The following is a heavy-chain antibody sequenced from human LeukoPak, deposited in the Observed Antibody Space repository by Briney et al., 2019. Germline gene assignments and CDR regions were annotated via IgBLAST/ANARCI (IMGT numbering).Heavy chain of an antibody. V-gene: IGHV4-61*02. D-gene: IGHD3-22*01. CDR1: GDSISSGNYY. Sequence: SETLSLTCTVSGDSISSGNYYWSWLRQPAGRGLEWIGRIWADGAPTYRPSLKSRVTISVDTSKNQFSLKLTSVTAADTAVYYCARRRYTSGYLDYWGQGTLVTVSS. CDR2: IWADGAP. CDR3: ARRRYTSGYLDY. J-gene: IGHJ4*02.